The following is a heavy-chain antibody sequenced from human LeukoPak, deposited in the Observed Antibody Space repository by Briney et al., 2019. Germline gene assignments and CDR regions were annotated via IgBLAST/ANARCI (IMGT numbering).Heavy chain of an antibody. D-gene: IGHD3-22*01. Sequence: SETLSLTCTVSGGSISTYYWSWIRQSPGRGLEWIGYIYYSGITKYNPSLKRRVTISVDTSTNQFSLRLSSVTGADTAVYYCARGYYYDSSGYFLDFWGQGTLVTVSS. CDR1: GGSISTYY. CDR2: IYYSGIT. CDR3: ARGYYYDSSGYFLDF. V-gene: IGHV4-59*01. J-gene: IGHJ4*02.